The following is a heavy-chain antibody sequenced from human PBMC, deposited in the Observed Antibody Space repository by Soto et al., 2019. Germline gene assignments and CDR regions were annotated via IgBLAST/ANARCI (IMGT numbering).Heavy chain of an antibody. V-gene: IGHV1-18*01. D-gene: IGHD3-16*01. CDR2: ISTYNGQT. Sequence: QAQLVQSGAEVRKPGASVKVSCKTSGYKFINYGVSWVRQAPGQGLVRMGWISTYNGQTNVAQNFQGRVTLTSDASASTVYMELMGLSADDTAMYYCEREVVWGATLVWGVVARDFAIWGQGTRVTVSS. J-gene: IGHJ3*01. CDR3: EREVVWGATLVWGVVARDFAI. CDR1: GYKFINYG.